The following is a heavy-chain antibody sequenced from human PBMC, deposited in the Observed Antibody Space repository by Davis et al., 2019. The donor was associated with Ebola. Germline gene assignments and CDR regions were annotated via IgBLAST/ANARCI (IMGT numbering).Heavy chain of an antibody. Sequence: GESLKISCAASGFTVSSNYMSWVRQAPGKGLEWVSVIYSGGSTYYADSVKGRFTISRDNSKNTLYLQMNSLRAEDTAVYYCARDGPHYDLDYWGQGSLVAVSS. CDR1: GFTVSSNY. CDR2: IYSGGST. D-gene: IGHD3-3*01. CDR3: ARDGPHYDLDY. V-gene: IGHV3-53*01. J-gene: IGHJ4*02.